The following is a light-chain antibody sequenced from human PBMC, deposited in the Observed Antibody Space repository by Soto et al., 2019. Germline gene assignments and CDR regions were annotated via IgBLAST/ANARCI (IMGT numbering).Light chain of an antibody. CDR2: EVS. Sequence: QSVLTQPPSVSGTPGQRVTISCSGTNSDVGRYNYVSWYQQHPGKAPKLMIYEVSNRPSGVSNRFSGSKSGNTASLTISGLQAEDEAEYYCSSYTRSSTLVFGGGTKLTVL. CDR3: SSYTRSSTLV. J-gene: IGLJ2*01. V-gene: IGLV2-14*01. CDR1: NSDVGRYNY.